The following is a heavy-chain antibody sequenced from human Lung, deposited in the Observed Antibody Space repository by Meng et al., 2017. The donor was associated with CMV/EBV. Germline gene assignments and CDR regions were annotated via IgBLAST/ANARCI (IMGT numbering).Heavy chain of an antibody. V-gene: IGHV3-21*01. J-gene: IGHJ6*02. CDR3: ARDVSPRSSAYFAIYYFYALDV. Sequence: SXAASGFTFSSYSMNWVRQAPGKGLEWVPSISNSGAYIYYADSVKGRFTISRDNAQNSLFLHMNSLRAEDSAVYYCARDVSPRSSAYFAIYYFYALDVWGQGTTVXVSS. CDR2: ISNSGAYI. CDR1: GFTFSSYS. D-gene: IGHD2-21*01.